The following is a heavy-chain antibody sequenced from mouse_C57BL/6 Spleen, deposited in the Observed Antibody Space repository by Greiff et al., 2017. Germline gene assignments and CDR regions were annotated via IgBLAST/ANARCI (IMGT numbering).Heavy chain of an antibody. CDR1: GYTFTDYE. CDR2: IDPETGGT. V-gene: IGHV1-15*01. Sequence: VQLQQSGAELVRPGASVTLSCKASGYTFTDYEMHWVKQTPVHGLEWIGAIDPETGGTAYNQKFKGKAILTADKSSSTAYMELRSLTSEDSAVYYCTRSDYGNYEDWFAYWGQGTLVTVSA. D-gene: IGHD2-1*01. CDR3: TRSDYGNYEDWFAY. J-gene: IGHJ3*01.